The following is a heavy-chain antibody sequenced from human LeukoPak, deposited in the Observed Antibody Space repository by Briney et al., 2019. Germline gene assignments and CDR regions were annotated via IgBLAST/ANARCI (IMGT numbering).Heavy chain of an antibody. V-gene: IGHV3-23*01. CDR3: ARPRGQIIRENTDY. Sequence: PGGSLRLSCAASGFTFSSYAMSWVRQAPGKGLEWVSAISGSGGSTYYADSVKGRFTISRDNSKNTLYLQMNSLRAEDTAVYYCARPRGQIIRENTDYWGQGTLVTVSS. CDR1: GFTFSSYA. D-gene: IGHD3-10*01. CDR2: ISGSGGST. J-gene: IGHJ4*02.